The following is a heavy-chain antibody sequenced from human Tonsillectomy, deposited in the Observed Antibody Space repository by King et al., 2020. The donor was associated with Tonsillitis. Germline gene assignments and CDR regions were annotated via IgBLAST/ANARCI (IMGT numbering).Heavy chain of an antibody. CDR3: AKDSLLGGYCSSTSCYTWFDY. J-gene: IGHJ4*02. Sequence: QLVQSGGGVVQPGRSLRLSCAASGFTFSSYGMHWVRQAPGKGLEWVAVISYDGSNKYYAEYVKGRFTISRDNSKNTLYLQMNSLRAEDTAVYYCAKDSLLGGYCSSTSCYTWFDYWGQGTLVTVSS. D-gene: IGHD2-2*02. CDR1: GFTFSSYG. CDR2: ISYDGSNK. V-gene: IGHV3-30*18.